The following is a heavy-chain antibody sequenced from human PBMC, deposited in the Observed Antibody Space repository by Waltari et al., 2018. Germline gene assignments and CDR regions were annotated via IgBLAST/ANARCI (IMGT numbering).Heavy chain of an antibody. CDR1: GYTFANYY. J-gene: IGHJ4*02. CDR3: ARGLPGSTFRTEYDY. D-gene: IGHD1-7*01. CDR2: INPGYGTT. V-gene: IGHV1-46*01. Sequence: QVQLVQSGAAVKKPGASVKVSCRPSGYTFANYYFPWVRQAPGQGLEWMGIINPGYGTTSYAQKFQGRVTMAMDTSTNTVYLEMSSLTSEDTAVYYCARGLPGSTFRTEYDYWGQGTLVTVSS.